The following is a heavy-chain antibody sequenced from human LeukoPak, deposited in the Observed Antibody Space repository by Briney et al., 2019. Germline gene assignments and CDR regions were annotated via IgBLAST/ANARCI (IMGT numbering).Heavy chain of an antibody. V-gene: IGHV3-9*01. CDR3: AKDYGYSSSWYDY. Sequence: PGGSLRLSCEASGFTFDDYGMHWVRQAPGKGLEWVSTISWNSASVGYVDSVKGRFTISRDNAKKTLYLQMSSLRPEDTALYYCAKDYGYSSSWYDYWGQGTLVTVSS. CDR1: GFTFDDYG. CDR2: ISWNSASV. D-gene: IGHD6-13*01. J-gene: IGHJ4*02.